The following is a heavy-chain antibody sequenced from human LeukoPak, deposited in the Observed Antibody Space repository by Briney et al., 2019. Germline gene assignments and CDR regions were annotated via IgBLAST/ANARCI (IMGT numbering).Heavy chain of an antibody. Sequence: GGSLRLSCAASGFTFSDFWMNWVRQAPGKGLEWVANIKQDGGETYYVDSVKGRFTIPRNNGKKSLYLQMNSLRTEDTAVYYCASPLNRDCGDRRDGFDIWGRGTMVTVSS. CDR2: IKQDGGET. J-gene: IGHJ3*02. V-gene: IGHV3-7*01. CDR3: ASPLNRDCGDRRDGFDI. D-gene: IGHD4-17*01. CDR1: GFTFSDFW.